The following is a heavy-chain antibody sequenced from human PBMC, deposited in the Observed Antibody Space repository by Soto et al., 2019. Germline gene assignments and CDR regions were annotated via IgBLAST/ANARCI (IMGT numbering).Heavy chain of an antibody. D-gene: IGHD1-7*01. J-gene: IGHJ3*01. V-gene: IGHV3-30*18. CDR3: AKDEISKTIRGDAFNF. CDR2: ISYDGSYQ. CDR1: GFTFSSDG. Sequence: GGSLRLSCAASGFTFSSDGMHWVRQAPGKGLEWVAVISYDGSYQYYVDSVKGRFTISRDNSKNTLYPQMNSLRAEDTAVYYCAKDEISKTIRGDAFNFWGQGTMVTVSS.